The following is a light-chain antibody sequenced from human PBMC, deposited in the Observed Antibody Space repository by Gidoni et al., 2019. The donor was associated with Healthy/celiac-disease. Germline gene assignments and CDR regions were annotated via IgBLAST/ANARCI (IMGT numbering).Light chain of an antibody. CDR3: QQSYSTPFT. J-gene: IGKJ3*01. V-gene: IGKV1-39*01. CDR2: AAY. CDR1: QSISSY. Sequence: DIQITQSPSSLSASVGDRVTITCRASQSISSYLNWYQQKPGKAPKLLIYAAYSLQSGVPSRFSGSGSGTDFTLTISSLQPEDFATYYCQQSYSTPFTFGPGTKVDIK.